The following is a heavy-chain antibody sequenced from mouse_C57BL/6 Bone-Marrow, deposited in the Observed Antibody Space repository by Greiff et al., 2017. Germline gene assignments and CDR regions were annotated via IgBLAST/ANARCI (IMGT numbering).Heavy chain of an antibody. CDR2: ISDGGSYT. CDR3: ARSDY. V-gene: IGHV5-4*03. J-gene: IGHJ2*01. Sequence: EVKLMESGGGLVKPGGSLKLSCAASGFTFSSYAMSWVRQTPEKRLEWVATISDGGSYTYYPDNVKGRFTISRNNAKNNLYLQMSHLKSEDTARYYCARSDYGGQGTTLTVAS. CDR1: GFTFSSYA.